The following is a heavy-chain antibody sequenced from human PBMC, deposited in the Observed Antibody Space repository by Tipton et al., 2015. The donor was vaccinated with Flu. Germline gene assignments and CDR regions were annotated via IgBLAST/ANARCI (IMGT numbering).Heavy chain of an antibody. D-gene: IGHD2-15*01. CDR1: GDSIRSDYY. CDR2: IFHTGST. V-gene: IGHV4-38-2*02. CDR3: ARAGAATFYFDY. J-gene: IGHJ4*02. Sequence: TLSLTCTISGDSIRSDYYWGWIRQPPGKGLEWIGNIFHTGSTYHNPSLKSRVTISINTSKNQFSLKVFSVTAADTAVYYCARAGAATFYFDYWGQGTLVTVSS.